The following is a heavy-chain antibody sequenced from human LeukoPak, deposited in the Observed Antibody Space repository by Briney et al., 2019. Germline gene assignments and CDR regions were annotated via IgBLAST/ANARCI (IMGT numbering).Heavy chain of an antibody. Sequence: PSETLSLTCIFSVGSIRSYSWSWIQQSPGKGLEWIGYIYYTGTTNHNPTLKSRVTISLDRSKNQFSLNLTSVTSADTAVYYCARDRGRHYDFSDAFDIWGQGTMVTVSS. D-gene: IGHD3-3*01. CDR2: IYYTGTT. CDR3: ARDRGRHYDFSDAFDI. V-gene: IGHV4-59*01. CDR1: VGSIRSYS. J-gene: IGHJ3*02.